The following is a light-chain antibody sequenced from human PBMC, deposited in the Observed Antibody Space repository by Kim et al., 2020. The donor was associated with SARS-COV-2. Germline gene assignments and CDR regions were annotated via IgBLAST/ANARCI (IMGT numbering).Light chain of an antibody. J-gene: IGKJ1*01. CDR2: AAS. CDR1: QGISNY. CDR3: QKYKSAPWT. Sequence: ASVGDRVTITCRASQGISNYLAWYQQKPGKVHKLLIYAASTLQSGVPSRFSGSGSGTDFTLTISSLQPEDVATYYCQKYKSAPWTFGQGTKVDIK. V-gene: IGKV1-27*01.